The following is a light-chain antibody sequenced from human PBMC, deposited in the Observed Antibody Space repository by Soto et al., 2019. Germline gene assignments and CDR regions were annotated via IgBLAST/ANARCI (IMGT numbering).Light chain of an antibody. V-gene: IGKV3-15*01. CDR2: GAS. J-gene: IGKJ1*01. CDR3: QQYNNWPPWT. CDR1: QSVSSN. Sequence: IVMTQSPATLSVSPGERATLSCRASQSVSSNLAWYQRRPGQAPRLLIYGASTRATGIPARFSGSGSETEFTLTISSLQSEDFAVYYCQQYNNWPPWTFGQGTKVE.